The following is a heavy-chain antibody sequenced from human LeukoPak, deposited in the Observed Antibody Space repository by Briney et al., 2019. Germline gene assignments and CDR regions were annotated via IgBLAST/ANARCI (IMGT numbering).Heavy chain of an antibody. CDR3: ARDLRGARDY. Sequence: GGSLRLSCATSGFTFSSYRMHWVRQVPGKGLLWVSRINEDGSTTDYADSVKGRFTISRDNAKNTLYLQMNSLRGEDTSVYYCARDLRGARDYWGQRTLVTVSS. CDR1: GFTFSSYR. J-gene: IGHJ4*02. D-gene: IGHD1-26*01. V-gene: IGHV3-74*01. CDR2: INEDGSTT.